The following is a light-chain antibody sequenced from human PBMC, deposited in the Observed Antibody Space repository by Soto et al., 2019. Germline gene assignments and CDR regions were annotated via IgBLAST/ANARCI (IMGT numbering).Light chain of an antibody. CDR3: QQYSNWPLT. Sequence: EIVMTQSPGTLSVSPCERVTLFSRASQHASQTLAWYQQKPGQAPRLLIYGASTRATGTPARFSGSGSGREFTLTISSLQSEDSAVYYCQQYSNWPLTFGQGTRLEIK. V-gene: IGKV3-15*01. J-gene: IGKJ5*01. CDR1: QHASQT. CDR2: GAS.